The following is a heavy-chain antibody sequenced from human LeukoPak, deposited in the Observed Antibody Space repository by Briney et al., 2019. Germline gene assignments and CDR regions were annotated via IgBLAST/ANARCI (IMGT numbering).Heavy chain of an antibody. CDR1: GFSFSNYG. CDR2: IRYDSSKR. D-gene: IGHD6-6*01. J-gene: IGHJ4*02. V-gene: IGHV3-30*02. Sequence: GGSLRLSCAASGFSFSNYGMNWVRQAPGKGLEWVAGIRYDSSKRHYVDSVKGRFTISRDNSKNTLYLEMGSLRVEDTAVYYCATPLSASSTDYWGQGTMVTVSS. CDR3: ATPLSASSTDY.